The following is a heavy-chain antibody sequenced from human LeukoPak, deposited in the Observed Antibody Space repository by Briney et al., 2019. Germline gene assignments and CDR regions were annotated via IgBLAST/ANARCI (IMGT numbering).Heavy chain of an antibody. CDR1: GGSISSYY. CDR3: ARWGVVAATFDS. Sequence: PSETLSLTCNVSGGSISSYYWSWIRQPPGKGLEWIGYIYDSGSTNYNPSFKSRVTMSVDTSKNQFSLKLSSVTAADTAVYYCARWGVVAATFDSWGQGTLVTVSS. V-gene: IGHV4-59*01. J-gene: IGHJ5*01. D-gene: IGHD2-15*01. CDR2: IYDSGST.